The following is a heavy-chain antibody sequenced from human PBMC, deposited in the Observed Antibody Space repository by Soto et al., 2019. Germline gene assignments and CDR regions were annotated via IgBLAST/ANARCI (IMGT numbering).Heavy chain of an antibody. V-gene: IGHV3-23*01. CDR1: GFTFSSYA. CDR3: AKDRLIVVVPAAPFDY. Sequence: GSLRLSCAASGFTFSSYAMSWVRQAPGKGLEWVSAISGSGGSTYYADSVKGRFTISRDNSKNTLYLQMNSLRAEDTAVYYCAKDRLIVVVPAAPFDYWGQGTLVTV. J-gene: IGHJ4*02. CDR2: ISGSGGST. D-gene: IGHD2-2*01.